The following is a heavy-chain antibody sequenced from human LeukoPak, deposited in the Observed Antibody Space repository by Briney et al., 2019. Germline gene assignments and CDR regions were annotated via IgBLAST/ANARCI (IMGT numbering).Heavy chain of an antibody. V-gene: IGHV4-59*01. Sequence: SETLSLTCTVSADSISSYFWSFYWSWIRQPPGKGQEWIGYIYYSGSPNYNPSLKSRVTISVDTSKNQFSLKLSSVTAADTAVYYCARTDYHGSGSFYDNWFDPWGQGTLVTVSS. CDR2: IYYSGSP. J-gene: IGHJ5*02. D-gene: IGHD3-10*01. CDR3: ARTDYHGSGSFYDNWFDP. CDR1: ADSISSYFWSFY.